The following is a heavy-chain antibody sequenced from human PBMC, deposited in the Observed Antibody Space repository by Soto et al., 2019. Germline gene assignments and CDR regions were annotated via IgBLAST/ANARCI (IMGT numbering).Heavy chain of an antibody. Sequence: QVQLVESGGGVVQPGRSLRLSCAASRFTFSTYGMHWVRQAPGKGLEWVAVIWYDGSNKYYADSVKGRFTISRDNSKNTLDLQMNSLRAEDTAVYYCARDRPTVTTHMDVWGQGTTVTVSS. D-gene: IGHD4-17*01. CDR3: ARDRPTVTTHMDV. V-gene: IGHV3-33*01. J-gene: IGHJ6*02. CDR2: IWYDGSNK. CDR1: RFTFSTYG.